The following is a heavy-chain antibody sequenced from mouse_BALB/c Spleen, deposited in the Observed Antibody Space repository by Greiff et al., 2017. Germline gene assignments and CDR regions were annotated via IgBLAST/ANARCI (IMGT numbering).Heavy chain of an antibody. J-gene: IGHJ3*01. CDR2: ISDGGSYT. D-gene: IGHD2-4*01. Sequence: DVMLVESGGGLVKPGGSLKLSCAASGFTFSDYYMYWVRQTPEKRLEWVATISDGGSYTYYPDSVKGRFTISRDNAKNNLYLQMSSLKSEDTAMYYCARDRRLDDYDGFAYWGQGTLVTVSA. CDR3: ARDRRLDDYDGFAY. CDR1: GFTFSDYY. V-gene: IGHV5-4*02.